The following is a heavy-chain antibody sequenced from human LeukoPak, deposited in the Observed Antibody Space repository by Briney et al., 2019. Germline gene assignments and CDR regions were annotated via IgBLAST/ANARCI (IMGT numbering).Heavy chain of an antibody. CDR1: GGSISSGSYY. J-gene: IGHJ6*02. D-gene: IGHD6-19*01. CDR2: IYTSGST. Sequence: SQTLSLTCTVSGGSISSGSYYWSWIRQPAGKGLEWIGRIYTSGSTNYNPSLKSRVTISVDTSKNQFSLKLSSVTAADTAVYYCARDLYPVAALDVWGQGTTVTVSS. V-gene: IGHV4-61*02. CDR3: ARDLYPVAALDV.